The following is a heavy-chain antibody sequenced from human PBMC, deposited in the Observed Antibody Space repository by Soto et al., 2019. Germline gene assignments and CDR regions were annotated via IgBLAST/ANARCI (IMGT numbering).Heavy chain of an antibody. D-gene: IGHD5-18*01. J-gene: IGHJ6*04. CDR1: GFTFSSYA. CDR2: ISGSGGST. V-gene: IGHV3-23*01. CDR3: ATDKYSYGTPGV. Sequence: EVQLLESGGGLVQPGGSLRLSCAASGFTFSSYAMSWVRQAPGKGLEWVSAISGSGGSTYYADSVKGRFTISRDNSKNTLYLQMNSLRDEDTVVYYCATDKYSYGTPGVWGEGPTVTVSS.